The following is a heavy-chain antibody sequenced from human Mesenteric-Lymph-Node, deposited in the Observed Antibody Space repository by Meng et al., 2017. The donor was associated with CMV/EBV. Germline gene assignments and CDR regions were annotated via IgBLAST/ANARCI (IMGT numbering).Heavy chain of an antibody. V-gene: IGHV3-7*01. CDR1: GFTFSSYW. D-gene: IGHD6-19*01. CDR2: TKPDGSQK. CDR3: ARGIIGVSGIDY. J-gene: IGHJ4*02. Sequence: GESLKISCAASGFTFSSYWMHWVRQAPGKGLEWVANTKPDGSQKYYVDSVKGRFTMSRENAKNSLFLQMNSLRDEDTAVYYCARGIIGVSGIDYWGQGALVTVSS.